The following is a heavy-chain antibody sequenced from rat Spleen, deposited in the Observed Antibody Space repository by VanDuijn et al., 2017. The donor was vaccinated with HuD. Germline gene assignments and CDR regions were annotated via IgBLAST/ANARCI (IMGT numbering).Heavy chain of an antibody. J-gene: IGHJ3*01. D-gene: IGHD1-5*01. V-gene: IGHV5-34*01. CDR2: ISSSSGTI. Sequence: EVQLVESGGGLVQPGGSLKLSCVASGFTFSDYGMSWIRQAPGKGLEWVAYISSSSGTIYYTDTVRDRFTISRDNAKNTLYLQLSSLRSEDTALYYCTRDYRYNYGTVAYWGQGTLVTVSS. CDR1: GFTFSDYG. CDR3: TRDYRYNYGTVAY.